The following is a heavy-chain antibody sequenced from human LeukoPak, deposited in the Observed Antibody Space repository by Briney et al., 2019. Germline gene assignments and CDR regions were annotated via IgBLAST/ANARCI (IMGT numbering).Heavy chain of an antibody. D-gene: IGHD6-6*01. Sequence: GGSLRLSCAASGFTFSSYEMNWVRQAPGKGLEWVSGISWNSGSIGYADSVKGRFTISRDNAKNSLYLQMNSLRAEDMALYYCAKDLEYSSSSGFDYWGQGTLVTVSS. CDR3: AKDLEYSSSSGFDY. V-gene: IGHV3-9*03. CDR2: ISWNSGSI. J-gene: IGHJ4*02. CDR1: GFTFSSYE.